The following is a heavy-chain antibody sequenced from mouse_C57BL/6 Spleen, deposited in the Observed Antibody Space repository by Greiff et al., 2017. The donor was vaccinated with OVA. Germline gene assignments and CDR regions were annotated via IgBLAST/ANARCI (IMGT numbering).Heavy chain of an antibody. D-gene: IGHD2-14*01. CDR2: IDPNSGGT. J-gene: IGHJ4*01. CDR3: ARELCIDRYYVGAMDY. Sequence: VQLQQPGAELVKPGASVKLSCKASGYTFTSYWMHWVKQRPGRGLEWIGRIDPNSGGTKYNEKFKSKATLTVDKPSSTAYMQLSSLTSEDSAVYYCARELCIDRYYVGAMDYCGQGTSVTVSS. CDR1: GYTFTSYW. V-gene: IGHV1-72*01.